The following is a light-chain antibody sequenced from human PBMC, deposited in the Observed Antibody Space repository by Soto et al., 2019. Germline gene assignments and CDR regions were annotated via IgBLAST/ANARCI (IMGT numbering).Light chain of an antibody. Sequence: EIVMTLSPATLSVSPGERATLSCRSSQGVSSNLAWYQQKPGQAPRLLIFGASTRATGIPARFSGSGSETEFTLTISSLQAEDSAVYFCQQYHNWPPITFGQGTRLEIK. CDR1: QGVSSN. V-gene: IGKV3-15*01. CDR3: QQYHNWPPIT. J-gene: IGKJ5*01. CDR2: GAS.